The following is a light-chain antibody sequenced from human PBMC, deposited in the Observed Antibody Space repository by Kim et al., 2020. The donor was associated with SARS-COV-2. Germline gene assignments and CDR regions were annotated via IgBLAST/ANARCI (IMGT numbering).Light chain of an antibody. CDR2: LNSDGSH. CDR1: SGNSSYA. CDR3: QTWGTGGV. J-gene: IGLJ3*02. Sequence: GASVKLTCTLRSGNSSYAIGWHQQQPEKGPRYLMKLNSDGSHSKGDGIPDRFSGSSSGAERYLTISSLQSEDEADYYCQTWGTGGVFGGGTQLTVL. V-gene: IGLV4-69*01.